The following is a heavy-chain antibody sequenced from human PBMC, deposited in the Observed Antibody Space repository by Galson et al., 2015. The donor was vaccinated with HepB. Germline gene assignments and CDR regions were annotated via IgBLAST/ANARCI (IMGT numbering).Heavy chain of an antibody. J-gene: IGHJ4*02. Sequence: SLRLSCAASTFIFSTYSMNWVRQASGKGLEWVGLIRSKGSNYATAYVASVEGRFTISRDDSKNTSYLLMKSLKTEDTAVYYCIRLGDLSGYSSGWGQGTLVTVSS. CDR3: IRLGDLSGYSSG. V-gene: IGHV3-73*01. D-gene: IGHD6-19*01. CDR1: TFIFSTYS. CDR2: IRSKGSNYAT.